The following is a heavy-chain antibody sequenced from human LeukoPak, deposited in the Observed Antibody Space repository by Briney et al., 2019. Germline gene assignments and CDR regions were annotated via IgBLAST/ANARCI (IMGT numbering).Heavy chain of an antibody. CDR3: ARARGTVTTRGSGKYYFGY. J-gene: IGHJ4*02. D-gene: IGHD4-17*01. CDR2: IYYSGST. CDR1: GGSISSSSYY. V-gene: IGHV4-39*02. Sequence: PSETLSLTCIVSGGSISSSSYYWGWIRQPPGKGLEWIGSIYYSGSTYYNPSLKSRVTISVDTSNNQFSLNLSSVTAADTAVYYCARARGTVTTRGSGKYYFGYWGQGTLVTVSS.